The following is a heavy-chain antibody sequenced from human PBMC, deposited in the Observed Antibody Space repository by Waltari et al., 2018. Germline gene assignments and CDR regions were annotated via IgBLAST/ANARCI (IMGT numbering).Heavy chain of an antibody. J-gene: IGHJ4*02. CDR2: IDPEDGET. D-gene: IGHD3-10*01. V-gene: IGHV1-69-2*01. CDR1: GYTFIDYF. CDR3: APLPGGSGQTFDY. Sequence: EVQLVQSGAEVKKPGATVKISCKASGYTFIDYFMHWVQQAPGKGLEWVGRIDPEDGETVYAEQFQGRVTITADTSTDTSYLELSSLRSDDTAVYYCAPLPGGSGQTFDYWGQGTLLTVSS.